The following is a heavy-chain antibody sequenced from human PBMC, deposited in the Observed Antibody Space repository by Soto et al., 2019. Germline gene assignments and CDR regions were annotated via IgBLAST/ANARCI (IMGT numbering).Heavy chain of an antibody. V-gene: IGHV3-21*01. J-gene: IGHJ4*02. Sequence: GGSLRLSCAASGFTFSSYTMNWVRQAPGKGLECVSSIGASGDHIYYADSVRGRFTISRDNARNSLYLQLNSLRADDTAVYFCAATYSFAAYWGQGSQVTVSS. D-gene: IGHD5-12*01. CDR1: GFTFSSYT. CDR2: IGASGDHI. CDR3: AATYSFAAY.